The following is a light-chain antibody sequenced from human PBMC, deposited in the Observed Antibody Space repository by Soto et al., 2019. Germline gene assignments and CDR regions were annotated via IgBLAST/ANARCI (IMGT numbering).Light chain of an antibody. Sequence: QSALAQPASVSGSPGQSITISCTGTRSDVGGYTLVSWFQQYPGKAPKLMIYEDNKRPSGVSDRFSGSKSGNTASLTISGFQAEDEADYYCCSYAGSSSVLFGGGTKLTVL. CDR2: EDN. CDR3: CSYAGSSSVL. V-gene: IGLV2-23*01. J-gene: IGLJ2*01. CDR1: RSDVGGYTL.